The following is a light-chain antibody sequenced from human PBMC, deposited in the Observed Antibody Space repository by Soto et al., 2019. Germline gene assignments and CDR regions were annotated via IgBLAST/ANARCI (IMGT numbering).Light chain of an antibody. V-gene: IGLV2-14*01. Sequence: LTQPASVSGSPGQSITISCTGTSSDGGGYNFVSWYQQHPDKAPKLMIYDVTNRPSGVSNRFSGSKSGNTASLTISGLQAEDEADYYCSSYTSISTYVFGTGTKVTVL. CDR1: SSDGGGYNF. CDR3: SSYTSISTYV. J-gene: IGLJ1*01. CDR2: DVT.